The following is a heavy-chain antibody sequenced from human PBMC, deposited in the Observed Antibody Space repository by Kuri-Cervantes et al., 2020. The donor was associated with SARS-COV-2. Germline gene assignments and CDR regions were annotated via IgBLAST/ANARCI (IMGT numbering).Heavy chain of an antibody. Sequence: SETLSLTCTVSGGSISSYYRSWIRQPPGKGLEWIGYIYYSGSTNYNPSLKIRVTISVDTSKNTFSLKLSPVTAADTAVYYCAKYYDSSGPLAYGMDVWGQGTTVTVSS. CDR3: AKYYDSSGPLAYGMDV. V-gene: IGHV4-59*12. CDR1: GGSISSYY. J-gene: IGHJ6*02. CDR2: IYYSGST. D-gene: IGHD3-22*01.